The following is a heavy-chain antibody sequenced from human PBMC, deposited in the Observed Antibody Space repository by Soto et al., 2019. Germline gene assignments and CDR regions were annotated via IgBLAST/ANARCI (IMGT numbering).Heavy chain of an antibody. CDR3: ARALGGRFLEWLSPPGEYYYYGMDV. Sequence: GGSLRLSCADSGFTFSNYGMSWVRQAPRKGLEWVSALPEIGTNTYYADSVKGRFTISRDNSKNTLFLQINNLRAGDTAVYYCARALGGRFLEWLSPPGEYYYYGMDVWGQGTTVTVSS. D-gene: IGHD3-3*01. CDR2: LPEIGTNT. J-gene: IGHJ6*02. V-gene: IGHV3-23*01. CDR1: GFTFSNYG.